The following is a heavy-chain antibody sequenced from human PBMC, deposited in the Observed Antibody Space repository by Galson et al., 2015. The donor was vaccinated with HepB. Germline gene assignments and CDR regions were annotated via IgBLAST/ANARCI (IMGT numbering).Heavy chain of an antibody. D-gene: IGHD2-21*02. CDR3: VIDRGDVSDLLDH. CDR1: GFIFSNYG. CDR2: ISYSGGTI. V-gene: IGHV3-48*03. J-gene: IGHJ5*02. Sequence: SLRLSCAASGFIFSNYGMHWVRQAPGKGLEYISYISYSGGTIYYADSVKGRFTISRDNAKNTLYLQMSSLRTEDMAVYYCVIDRGDVSDLLDHWGQGTLVTVSS.